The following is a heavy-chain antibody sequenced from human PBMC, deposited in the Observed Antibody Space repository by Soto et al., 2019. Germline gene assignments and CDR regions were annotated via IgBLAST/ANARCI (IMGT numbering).Heavy chain of an antibody. J-gene: IGHJ5*02. CDR1: GFTFSSYA. D-gene: IGHD2-21*02. CDR2: ISGSGGNT. Sequence: EVQLLESGGGLVQPGGSLRLSCAPSGFTFSSYAMSWVRQAPGKGLEWVSAISGSGGNTYYADSVKGRFTISRDISKNTLYLQMNSLRAEDTAVYYCAKCPSGDCYDNWFDPWGQGTLVTVSS. V-gene: IGHV3-23*01. CDR3: AKCPSGDCYDNWFDP.